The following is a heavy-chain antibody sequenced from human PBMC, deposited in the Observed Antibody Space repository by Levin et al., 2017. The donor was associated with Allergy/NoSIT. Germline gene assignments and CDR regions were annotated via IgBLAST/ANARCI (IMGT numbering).Heavy chain of an antibody. J-gene: IGHJ6*02. D-gene: IGHD3-22*01. CDR1: GGSMSTGNYY. CDR3: ARARGTYYYNSGGRWNPYYYYGMDV. Sequence: SETLSLTCTVSGGSMSTGNYYWGWIRQPPGKGLEWIGSTYYSGTTYYNPSLESRVTLSVDTSKNQFSLKLSSVTAADTAVYYCARARGTYYYNSGGRWNPYYYYGMDVWGQGTTVTVSS. V-gene: IGHV4-39*07. CDR2: TYYSGTT.